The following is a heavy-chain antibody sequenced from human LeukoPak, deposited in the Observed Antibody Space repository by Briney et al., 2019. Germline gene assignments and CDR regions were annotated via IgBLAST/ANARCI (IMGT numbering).Heavy chain of an antibody. CDR3: ARGTQTCSSASCYEY. D-gene: IGHD2-2*01. CDR1: GYTFTSYD. Sequence: ASVKVSCKASGYTFTSYDINWVRQATGQGLEWMGWMNPNSGNTGYAQKFQGRVTMTRDTASDTAYMELRDPRSEDTAVYYCARGTQTCSSASCYEYWGQGTLVTVSS. V-gene: IGHV1-8*01. CDR2: MNPNSGNT. J-gene: IGHJ4*02.